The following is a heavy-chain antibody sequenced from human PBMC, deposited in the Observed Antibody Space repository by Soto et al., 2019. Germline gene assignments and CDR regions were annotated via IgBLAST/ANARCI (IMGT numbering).Heavy chain of an antibody. Sequence: QVQLVESGGGVVQPGRSLRLSCAASGFTFSSYAMHWVRQAPGKGLEWVAVISYDGSNKYYADSVKGRFTISRDNSKNTLYLQMNSLRAEDTAVYYCARALGYCSSPSCYSGKHYYYYGMDVWGHVTTVTVSS. J-gene: IGHJ6*02. CDR1: GFTFSSYA. V-gene: IGHV3-30-3*01. D-gene: IGHD2-2*02. CDR3: ARALGYCSSPSCYSGKHYYYYGMDV. CDR2: ISYDGSNK.